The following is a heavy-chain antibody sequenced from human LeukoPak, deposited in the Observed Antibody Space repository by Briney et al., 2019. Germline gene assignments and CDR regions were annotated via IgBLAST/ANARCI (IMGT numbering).Heavy chain of an antibody. V-gene: IGHV3-30*04. J-gene: IGHJ6*03. D-gene: IGHD5-12*01. CDR3: ARTLRTWIGNYYYYMDV. Sequence: PGRSLRLSCAASGFTFSSYAMHWVRQAPGKGLEWVAVISYDGSNKYYADSVKGRFTISRDNSKNTLYLQMNSLRAEDTAVYYCARTLRTWIGNYYYYMDVWGKGTTVTVSS. CDR1: GFTFSSYA. CDR2: ISYDGSNK.